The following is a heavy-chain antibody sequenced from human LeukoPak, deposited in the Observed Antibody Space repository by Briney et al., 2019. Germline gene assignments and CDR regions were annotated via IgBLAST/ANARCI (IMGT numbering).Heavy chain of an antibody. V-gene: IGHV1-69*13. J-gene: IGHJ5*02. CDR1: GGTFSSYA. Sequence: ASVKVSCKASGGTFSSYAISWVRQAPGQGLEWMGGIIPIFGTANYAQKFQGRVTITADESTSTAYMELSSLRFEDTAVYYCATLQSIGAMVRGVIIPTWGQGTLVTVSS. D-gene: IGHD3-10*01. CDR2: IIPIFGTA. CDR3: ATLQSIGAMVRGVIIPT.